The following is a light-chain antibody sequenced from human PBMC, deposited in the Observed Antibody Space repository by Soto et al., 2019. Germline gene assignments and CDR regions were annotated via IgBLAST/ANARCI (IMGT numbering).Light chain of an antibody. CDR1: QSVSSY. CDR3: QHRNIWPPG. J-gene: IGKJ5*01. V-gene: IGKV3-11*01. Sequence: EIVMTQSPATLSLSPGERATLSCRASQSVSSYLAWYQQKPGQAPRLLIFDASNRATGTPARFSGSGSGTDFTLTISSLEPEDFAVYYCQHRNIWPPGFGQGTRLEIK. CDR2: DAS.